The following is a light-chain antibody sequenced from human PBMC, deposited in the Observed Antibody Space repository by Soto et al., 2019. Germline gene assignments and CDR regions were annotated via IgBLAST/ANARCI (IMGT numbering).Light chain of an antibody. CDR2: GAS. CDR1: QSVSSN. Sequence: EIVMTQSPATLPVSPGXRATLSCRASQSVSSNLAWYQQKPGQAPRLLIYGASTRATGIPARFSGSGSGTEFTLTISSLQSEDFAVYYCHQYNNWPPVTFGQGTKVESK. V-gene: IGKV3-15*01. J-gene: IGKJ2*01. CDR3: HQYNNWPPVT.